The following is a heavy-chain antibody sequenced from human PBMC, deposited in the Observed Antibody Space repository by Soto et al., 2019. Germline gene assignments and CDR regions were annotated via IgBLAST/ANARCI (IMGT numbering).Heavy chain of an antibody. D-gene: IGHD1-26*01. V-gene: IGHV4-28*01. Sequence: PSETLSLTCAVSGYSITSSYWWGCIRQPPGKGLEWIGYIYYTGTTYYNPSLRSRVTMSVDTSKNQFSLSLRSVSAVDTAVYYCARSVGELLGLDPWGQGSLVTVSS. CDR2: IYYTGTT. CDR1: GYSITSSYW. J-gene: IGHJ5*02. CDR3: ARSVGELLGLDP.